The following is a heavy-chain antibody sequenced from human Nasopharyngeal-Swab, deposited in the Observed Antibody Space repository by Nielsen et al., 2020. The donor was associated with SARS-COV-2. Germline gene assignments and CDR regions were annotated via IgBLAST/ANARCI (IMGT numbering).Heavy chain of an antibody. CDR1: GYTFTSYA. J-gene: IGHJ4*02. V-gene: IGHV1-3*01. D-gene: IGHD3-22*01. CDR3: AFVSYDSSGYYYSY. Sequence: ASVKVSCKASGYTFTSYAMHWVRQAPGQRLEWMGWINAGNGNTKYSQKFQGRVTITRDTSATTAYMELSSLRSEDTAMYYCAFVSYDSSGYYYSYWGQGTLVTVSS. CDR2: INAGNGNT.